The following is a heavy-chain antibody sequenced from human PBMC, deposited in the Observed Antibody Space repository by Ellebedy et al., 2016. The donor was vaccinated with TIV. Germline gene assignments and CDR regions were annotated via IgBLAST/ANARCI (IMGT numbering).Heavy chain of an antibody. CDR2: IYYSGST. V-gene: IGHV4-59*01. CDR3: ARVSRYFEY. J-gene: IGHJ4*02. Sequence: MPSETLSLTCTVSGASISGYYWGWIRQPPGKTLEWIGYIYYSGSTNYNPSLKSRVPISVDTSKNQFSLNLSSVTAADTAVYYCARVSRYFEYWGQGILVPVSS. CDR1: GASISGYY.